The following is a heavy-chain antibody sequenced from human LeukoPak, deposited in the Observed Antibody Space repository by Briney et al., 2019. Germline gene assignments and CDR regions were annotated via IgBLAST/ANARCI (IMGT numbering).Heavy chain of an antibody. CDR2: ISGSGGST. V-gene: IGHV3-23*01. J-gene: IGHJ4*02. CDR3: AKGRGYSYSYNYFAS. CDR1: GFTFSSYA. Sequence: GGSLRLSCVASGFTFSSYAMSWVRQAPGKGLEWVSSISGSGGSTHYADSVKGRFTISRDNSKNTLYLQMNSLRAEDTAVYYCAKGRGYSYSYNYFASCGQGTLVTVSS. D-gene: IGHD5-18*01.